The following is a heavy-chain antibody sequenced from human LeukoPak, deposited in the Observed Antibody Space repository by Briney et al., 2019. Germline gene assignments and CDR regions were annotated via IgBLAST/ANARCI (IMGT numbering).Heavy chain of an antibody. CDR2: ISGSGGST. V-gene: IGHV3-23*01. Sequence: GGSLRLSCAASGFTFSSYAMSWVRQAPGKGLEWVSAISGSGGSTYYADSVKGRFTISRDNSKNTLYLQMNSLRAEDTAVYYCATSYDSTVSDFDHWRQRTLVTVPS. D-gene: IGHD3-22*01. J-gene: IGHJ4*02. CDR1: GFTFSSYA. CDR3: ATSYDSTVSDFDH.